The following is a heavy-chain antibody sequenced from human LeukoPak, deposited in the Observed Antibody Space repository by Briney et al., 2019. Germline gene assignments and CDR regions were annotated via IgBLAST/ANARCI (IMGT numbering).Heavy chain of an antibody. D-gene: IGHD1-26*01. Sequence: GGSLRLSCAASGFTVSSNYMSWVRQAPGKGLEWVAVISYDGSNKYYADSVKGRFTISRDNSKNTLYLQMNSLRADDTAVYYCAKGSGSYEYYFDDWSQGTLVTVSS. V-gene: IGHV3-30*18. J-gene: IGHJ4*02. CDR1: GFTVSSNY. CDR2: ISYDGSNK. CDR3: AKGSGSYEYYFDD.